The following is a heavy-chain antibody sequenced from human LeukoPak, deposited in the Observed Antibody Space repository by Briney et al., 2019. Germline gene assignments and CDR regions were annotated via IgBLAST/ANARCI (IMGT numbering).Heavy chain of an antibody. CDR2: INHSGST. D-gene: IGHD4-17*01. CDR1: GGSFSGYY. V-gene: IGHV4-34*01. Sequence: SETLSLTCAVYGGSFSGYYWSWIRQPPGKGLEWIGEINHSGSTNYNPSLKSRVTISVDTSKNQFSLKLSSVTAADTAVYYCARGLTTVTEAFTPQYGMDVWGQGTTVTVSS. CDR3: ARGLTTVTEAFTPQYGMDV. J-gene: IGHJ6*02.